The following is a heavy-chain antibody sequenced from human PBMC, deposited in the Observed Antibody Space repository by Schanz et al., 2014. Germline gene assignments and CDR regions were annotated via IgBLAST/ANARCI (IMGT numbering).Heavy chain of an antibody. Sequence: EVELVESGGGLVKPGGSLRLSCVVSGFTFTNAWMSWVRQAPGKGLEWVGRIKSNTDGGTTDYATPVKGRFTISRDESKNTLYLQMNSLKREDTAVYYCASMATIPRSWFDTCGQGTQITVPS. CDR2: IKSNTDGGTT. J-gene: IGHJ5*02. CDR3: ASMATIPRSWFDT. CDR1: GFTFTNAW. V-gene: IGHV3-15*01. D-gene: IGHD2-2*02.